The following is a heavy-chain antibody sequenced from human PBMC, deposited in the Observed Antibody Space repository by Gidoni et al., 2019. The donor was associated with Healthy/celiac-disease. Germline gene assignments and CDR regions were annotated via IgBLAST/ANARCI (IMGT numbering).Heavy chain of an antibody. CDR3: ARADTGYFDY. V-gene: IGHV4-61*02. CDR2: IYTSGST. J-gene: IGHJ4*02. D-gene: IGHD3-10*01. CDR1: GGSIRSGSYY. Sequence: QVQLQESGPGLVQPSQTLSLPCTVSGGSIRSGSYYWSWIRQPAGKGLEWMGRIYTSGSTNYNPSRKSRVTMSVDTSKNQCSLKLSSVTAADTAVYYCARADTGYFDYWGQGTLVTVSS.